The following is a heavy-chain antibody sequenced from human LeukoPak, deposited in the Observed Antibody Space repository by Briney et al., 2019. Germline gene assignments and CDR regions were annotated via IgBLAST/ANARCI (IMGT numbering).Heavy chain of an antibody. V-gene: IGHV3-9*03. CDR1: GFTFDDYV. CDR3: AKAGLWSGFDY. D-gene: IGHD5-18*01. CDR2: ISWNSGSI. J-gene: IGHJ4*02. Sequence: PGGSLRLSCAASGFTFDDYVMRWVRQAPGKGLEWVSGISWNSGSIGYADSVKGRFTISRDNAKNSLYLQMNSLRAEDMALYYCAKAGLWSGFDYWGQGTLVTVSS.